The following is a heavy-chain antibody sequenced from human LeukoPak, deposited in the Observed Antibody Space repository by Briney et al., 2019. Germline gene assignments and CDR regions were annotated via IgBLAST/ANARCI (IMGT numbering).Heavy chain of an antibody. CDR3: AKARPYYDFWSGIFDY. D-gene: IGHD3-3*01. J-gene: IGHJ4*02. CDR2: ISYDGSNK. Sequence: PGGSLRLSCAASGFTFSSYGMHWVRQAPGKGLGWVAVISYDGSNKYYADSVKGRFTISRDNSKNTLYLQMNSLRAEDTAVYYCAKARPYYDFWSGIFDYWGQGTLVTVSS. CDR1: GFTFSSYG. V-gene: IGHV3-30*18.